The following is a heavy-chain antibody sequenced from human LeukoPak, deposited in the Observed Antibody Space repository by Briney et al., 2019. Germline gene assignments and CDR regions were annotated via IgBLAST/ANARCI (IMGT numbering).Heavy chain of an antibody. D-gene: IGHD6-13*01. CDR1: GFTFSSYS. CDR3: AREYSSSLNY. J-gene: IGHJ4*02. CDR2: ISSGSSYI. Sequence: GGSLRLSCAASGFTFSSYSMNWVRQAPGKGLEWVSSISSGSSYIYYADSVKGRFSISRDNAKNSLYLQMNSLRAEDTAVYYCAREYSSSLNYWGQGTLVTVSS. V-gene: IGHV3-21*01.